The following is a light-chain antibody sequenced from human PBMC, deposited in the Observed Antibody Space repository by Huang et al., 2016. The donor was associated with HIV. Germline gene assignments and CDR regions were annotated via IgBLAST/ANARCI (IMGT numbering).Light chain of an antibody. V-gene: IGKV3-15*01. J-gene: IGKJ2*01. CDR2: GSS. CDR1: QSVSTN. Sequence: EIVMTQSPATLSVSPGERATLSCRASQSVSTNLAWYQHKPGQAPRLLIYGSSTRATVIPARFSGSGSGTEFTLIVSSLQSEDFAVYYCQQYNNWPGYTFGQGTKLEIK. CDR3: QQYNNWPGYT.